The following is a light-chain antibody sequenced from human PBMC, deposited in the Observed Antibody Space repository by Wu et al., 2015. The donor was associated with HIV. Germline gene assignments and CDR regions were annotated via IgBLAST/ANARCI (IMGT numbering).Light chain of an antibody. Sequence: EIVMTQSPATLSVSPGERATLSCRASQSVSSNLAWYQQKPGQAPRLLIYGASTRATGIPARFSGSGSGTEFTLTITRLEPEDFAVYYCQQYGSSLPNSFGQGTKLEIK. CDR1: QSVSSN. CDR3: QQYGSSLPNS. V-gene: IGKV3-15*01. CDR2: GAS. J-gene: IGKJ2*03.